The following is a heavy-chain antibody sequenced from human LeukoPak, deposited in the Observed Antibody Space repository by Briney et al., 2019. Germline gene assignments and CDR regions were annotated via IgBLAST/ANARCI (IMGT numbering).Heavy chain of an antibody. CDR3: ARYYGDYPITKCYFDY. V-gene: IGHV4-31*03. CDR1: GGSISSGGYY. CDR2: IYYSGST. D-gene: IGHD4-17*01. Sequence: SETLSLTCTVSGGSISSGGYYWSWIRQHPGKGLEWIGYIYYSGSTYYNPSLKSRVTISVDTSKNQFSLKLSSVTAADTAVYYCARYYGDYPITKCYFDYWGQGTLVTVSS. J-gene: IGHJ4*02.